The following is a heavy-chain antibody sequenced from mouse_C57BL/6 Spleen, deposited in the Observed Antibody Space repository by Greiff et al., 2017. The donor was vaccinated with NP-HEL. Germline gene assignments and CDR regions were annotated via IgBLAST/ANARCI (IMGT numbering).Heavy chain of an antibody. D-gene: IGHD3-2*02. Sequence: QVQLQQPGTELVKPGASVKLSCKASGYTFTSYWMHWVKQRPGQGLEWIGNINPSNGGTNYNEKFKSKATLTVDKSSSTAYKQLSSLTSEDSAVYYCARWGSGYSYYFDYWGQGTTLTVSS. CDR2: INPSNGGT. CDR3: ARWGSGYSYYFDY. J-gene: IGHJ2*01. V-gene: IGHV1-53*01. CDR1: GYTFTSYW.